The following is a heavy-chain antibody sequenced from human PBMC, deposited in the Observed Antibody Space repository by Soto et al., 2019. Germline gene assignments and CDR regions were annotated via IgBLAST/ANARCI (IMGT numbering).Heavy chain of an antibody. V-gene: IGHV1-18*04. J-gene: IGHJ6*01. CDR1: GYTFTNSG. Sequence: ASVKVSCKASGYTFTNSGISWVRQAPGQGLEWMGWISAYNGNTNYAQNLQGRVTMTTDTSTSTAYMELRSLISYDTSVYYCARADVLRLLEVLICGEAGM. D-gene: IGHD3-3*01. CDR2: ISAYNGNT. CDR3: ARADVLRLLEVLICGEAGM.